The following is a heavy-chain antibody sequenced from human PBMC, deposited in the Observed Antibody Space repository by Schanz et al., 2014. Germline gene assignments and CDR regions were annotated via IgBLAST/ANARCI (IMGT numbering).Heavy chain of an antibody. Sequence: EVQLLESGGGLVRPGGSLRLSCAASGFTFSSYTMNWVRQAPGKGLEWVANIKQDGSEKYYVDSVKGRFTISRDNAKNSLYLQMNSLTAEDTAVYYCARGVRIDYWGQGTLXTVSS. CDR3: ARGVRIDY. CDR1: GFTFSSYT. CDR2: IKQDGSEK. V-gene: IGHV3-7*01. D-gene: IGHD3-3*01. J-gene: IGHJ4*02.